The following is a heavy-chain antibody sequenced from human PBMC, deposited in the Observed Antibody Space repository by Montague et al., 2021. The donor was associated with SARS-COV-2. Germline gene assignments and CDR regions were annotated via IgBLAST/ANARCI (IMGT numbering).Heavy chain of an antibody. V-gene: IGHV4-34*01. J-gene: IGHJ4*01. CDR1: VWWHCGAD. CDR2: ISPNGST. CDR3: ARGARQGYGFRLGSFDA. D-gene: IGHD3-10*01. Sequence: SETLSLTCAGQVWWHCGADRKRIRLNPGNERNSYGEISPNGSTNYNPSLKSRVTMSVDTSKNQFSLKLSSVTAADTAVCYCARGARQGYGFRLGSFDAWGHGTLVTVSS.